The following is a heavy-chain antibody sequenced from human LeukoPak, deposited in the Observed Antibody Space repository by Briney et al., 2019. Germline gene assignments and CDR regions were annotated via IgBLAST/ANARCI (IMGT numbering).Heavy chain of an antibody. CDR2: IYTSGST. V-gene: IGHV4-4*07. CDR3: ARGVRGNSSSWYNWFDP. CDR1: GGSISSYY. Sequence: SETLSLTCTVSGGSISSYYWSWIRQPAGKGLEWIGRIYTSGSTNYNPSLKSRVTMSVDTSKNQFSLKLSSVTAADTAVYYCARGVRGNSSSWYNWFDPWGQGTLVTVSS. D-gene: IGHD6-13*01. J-gene: IGHJ5*02.